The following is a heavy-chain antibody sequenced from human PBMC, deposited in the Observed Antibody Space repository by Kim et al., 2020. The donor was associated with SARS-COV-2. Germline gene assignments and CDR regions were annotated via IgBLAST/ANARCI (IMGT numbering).Heavy chain of an antibody. CDR3: ATIVVVRGSGHVNGFDH. J-gene: IGHJ4*02. Sequence: GGSLRLSCVASGLFFSAYGMHWVRQAPGKGLEWVAMIYFDGSQKFYGDSVKGRFTISRDNSNDSLSLEMNNLRAEDTALYYCATIVVVRGSGHVNGFDHWGQGTLVAASS. CDR2: IYFDGSQK. D-gene: IGHD3-16*01. CDR1: GLFFSAYG. V-gene: IGHV3-33*08.